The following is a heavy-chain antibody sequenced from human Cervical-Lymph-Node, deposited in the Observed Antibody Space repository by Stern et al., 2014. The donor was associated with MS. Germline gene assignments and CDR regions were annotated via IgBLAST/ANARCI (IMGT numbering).Heavy chain of an antibody. CDR1: GYTFTGYY. CDR2: INPNSGGT. D-gene: IGHD2-15*01. Sequence: VQLVESGAEVKKPGASVKVSCKASGYTFTGYYMHWVRQAPGQGLEWMGRINPNSGGTNYAQKFQGRVTMTRDTSISTAYMELSRLRSDDTAVYYCARSNYCSGGSCYYYYGMDVWGQGTTVTVS. J-gene: IGHJ6*02. V-gene: IGHV1-2*06. CDR3: ARSNYCSGGSCYYYYGMDV.